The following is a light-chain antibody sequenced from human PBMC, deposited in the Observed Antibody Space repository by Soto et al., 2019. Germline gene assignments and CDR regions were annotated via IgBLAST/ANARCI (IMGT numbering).Light chain of an antibody. V-gene: IGKV3-11*01. CDR1: HSVTTY. CDR3: QQRSTAMT. Sequence: EIVLTQSPATLSLSPGERATLSCRASHSVTTYLAWYQQRPGRAPRLLIHDASNKAPGIPARFSGSGSGTDFTLTISRLEPDDFAVYYCQQRSTAMTFGPGTRVDIK. J-gene: IGKJ3*01. CDR2: DAS.